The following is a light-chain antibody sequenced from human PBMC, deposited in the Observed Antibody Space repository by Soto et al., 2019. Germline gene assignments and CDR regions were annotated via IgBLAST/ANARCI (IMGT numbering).Light chain of an antibody. V-gene: IGKV3-15*01. CDR3: QQYKSWPPLT. J-gene: IGKJ4*01. CDR1: QSISDN. Sequence: IVMTQSPAILSVSLGERATLSCLASQSISDNLAWYQQRSGQAPRLLIYGASTRATGVPARFSGSGSGTEVTLTISSLQSDDFGIYDCQQYKSWPPLTFGGGTKVE. CDR2: GAS.